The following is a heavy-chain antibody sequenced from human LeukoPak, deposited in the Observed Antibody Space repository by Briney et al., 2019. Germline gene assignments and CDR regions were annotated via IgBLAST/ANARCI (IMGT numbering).Heavy chain of an antibody. V-gene: IGHV3-64*01. CDR2: ISSNGGST. J-gene: IGHJ6*02. CDR3: ARGYCSGTSCYFGYYYYYYGMDV. Sequence: GGSLRLSCAASGFTFSSYAMHWARQAPGKGLEYVSAISSNGGSTYYANSVKGRFTISRDNSKNTLYLQMGSLRAEDMAVYYCARGYCSGTSCYFGYYYYYYGMDVWGQGTLVTVSS. D-gene: IGHD2-2*01. CDR1: GFTFSSYA.